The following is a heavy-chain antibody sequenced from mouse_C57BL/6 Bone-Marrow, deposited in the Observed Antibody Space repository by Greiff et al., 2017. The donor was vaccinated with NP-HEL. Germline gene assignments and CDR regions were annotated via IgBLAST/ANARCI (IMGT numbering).Heavy chain of an antibody. CDR1: GFSLTSYG. D-gene: IGHD2-5*01. CDR3: ARNYSNWGFAY. CDR2: IWSGGST. J-gene: IGHJ3*01. Sequence: VMLVESGPGLVQPSQSLSITCTVSGFSLTSYGVHWVRQSPGKGLEWLGVIWSGGSTDYNAAFISRLSISKDNSKSQVFFKMNSLQADDTAIYYCARNYSNWGFAYWGQGTLVTVSA. V-gene: IGHV2-2*01.